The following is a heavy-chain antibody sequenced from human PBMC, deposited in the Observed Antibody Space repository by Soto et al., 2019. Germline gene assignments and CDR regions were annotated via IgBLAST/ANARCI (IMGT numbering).Heavy chain of an antibody. CDR2: IWFDGSNK. CDR3: AMYYYGSGSYSPDSYHYYGMDV. D-gene: IGHD3-10*01. J-gene: IGHJ6*02. Sequence: QVQLVESGGGVVQPARSLRLSCAASGFTFSTYGMHWVRQAPGKGLEWVAVIWFDGSNKYYADSVKGRFTISRDNSKNTLYLQMNSLRAEDTAVYYCAMYYYGSGSYSPDSYHYYGMDVWGQGTTVTVSS. CDR1: GFTFSTYG. V-gene: IGHV3-33*01.